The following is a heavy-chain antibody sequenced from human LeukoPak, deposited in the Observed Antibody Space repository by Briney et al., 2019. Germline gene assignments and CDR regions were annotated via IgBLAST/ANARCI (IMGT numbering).Heavy chain of an antibody. CDR2: IYYSGST. D-gene: IGHD3-10*01. CDR1: GGSISSSNW. Sequence: SGTLSLTCAVSGGSISSSNWWSWVRPPPGKGLEWIGSIYYSGSTYYNPSLKSRVTISVDTSKNQFSLKLSSVTAVDTAVYYCARHDVLLWFGESYNWFDPWGQGTLVTVSS. V-gene: IGHV4-39*01. CDR3: ARHDVLLWFGESYNWFDP. J-gene: IGHJ5*02.